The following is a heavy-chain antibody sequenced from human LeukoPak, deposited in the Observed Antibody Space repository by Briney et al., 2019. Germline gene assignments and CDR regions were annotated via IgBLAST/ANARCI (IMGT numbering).Heavy chain of an antibody. J-gene: IGHJ4*02. CDR2: TSGSGSSP. V-gene: IGHV3-23*01. Sequence: PGGSLRLSCAASGFTFSNYGMDWVRQAPGKGLEWVSATSGSGSSPNYSDSVKGRFTISGDNSKNTLYLQMNSLRAEDTAVYYCAKTTGGNAYDYIDYWGQGTLVTVSS. D-gene: IGHD5-12*01. CDR1: GFTFSNYG. CDR3: AKTTGGNAYDYIDY.